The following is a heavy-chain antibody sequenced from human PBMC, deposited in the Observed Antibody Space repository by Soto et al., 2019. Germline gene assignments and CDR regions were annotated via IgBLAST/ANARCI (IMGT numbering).Heavy chain of an antibody. Sequence: SETLSLTCTVSGGSISSYYWSWIRQPPGKGLEWIGYIYYSGSTNYNPSLKSRVTISVDTSKNQFSLRLSSVTAADTAVYYCARAPLGYVDYWGQGTLVTVSS. J-gene: IGHJ4*02. CDR3: ARAPLGYVDY. V-gene: IGHV4-59*01. CDR2: IYYSGST. D-gene: IGHD3-10*01. CDR1: GGSISSYY.